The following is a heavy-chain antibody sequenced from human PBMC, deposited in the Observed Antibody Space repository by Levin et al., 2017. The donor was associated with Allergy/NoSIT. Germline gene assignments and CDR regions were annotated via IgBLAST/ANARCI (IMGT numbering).Heavy chain of an antibody. CDR2: IKEDGSEK. D-gene: IGHD1-26*01. J-gene: IGHJ4*02. V-gene: IGHV3-7*01. Sequence: PGGSLRLSCEASGFIFSSYWMSWVRQAPQKGLEWVANIKEDGSEKHFVDSLKGRFTISRDNAKNSLYLQMNSLRPEDTAVYYCARAPYGSDYWDYWGQGTLVTVSS. CDR1: GFIFSSYW. CDR3: ARAPYGSDYWDY.